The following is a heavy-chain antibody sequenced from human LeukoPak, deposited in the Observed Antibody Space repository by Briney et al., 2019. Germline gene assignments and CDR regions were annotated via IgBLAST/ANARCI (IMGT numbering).Heavy chain of an antibody. CDR1: GGTFSSYA. Sequence: SVKVSCKASGGTFSSYAISWVRQAPGQGLEGMGGIIPIFGTANYAQKFQGRVTITADESTSTAYMELRSLRSEDTAGYYCARDGVAVAGTEDWGQGTLVTVSS. V-gene: IGHV1-69*01. D-gene: IGHD6-19*01. CDR3: ARDGVAVAGTED. J-gene: IGHJ4*02. CDR2: IIPIFGTA.